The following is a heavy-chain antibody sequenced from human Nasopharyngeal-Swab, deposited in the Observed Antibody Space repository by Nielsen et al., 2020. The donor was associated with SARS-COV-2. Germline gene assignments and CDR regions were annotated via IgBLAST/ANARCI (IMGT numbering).Heavy chain of an antibody. Sequence: GESLKISCTASGFSFSTYNMNWVRQAPGKGLEWVSSISVNSNYIYYADSVKGRFAISRDNARNSLYLQMDSLRAEDTAVYYCASHYNDYIVPVAVDYWGQGALVTVSS. V-gene: IGHV3-21*01. CDR3: ASHYNDYIVPVAVDY. CDR1: GFSFSTYN. CDR2: ISVNSNYI. J-gene: IGHJ4*02. D-gene: IGHD4-11*01.